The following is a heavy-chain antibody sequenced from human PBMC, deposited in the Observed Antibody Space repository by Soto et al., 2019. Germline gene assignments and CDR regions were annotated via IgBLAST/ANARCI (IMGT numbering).Heavy chain of an antibody. Sequence: PGGSLRLSCAASGSSFSSYGIHWVRQVPGKGLEWVAVIWYDGSNKYYADSVKGRFTISRDNSKNTLYLQMNSLRAEDTAVYYCAREEELSYYYYGMDVWGQGTTVTVSS. V-gene: IGHV3-33*08. CDR2: IWYDGSNK. CDR3: AREEELSYYYYGMDV. D-gene: IGHD1-26*01. CDR1: GSSFSSYG. J-gene: IGHJ6*02.